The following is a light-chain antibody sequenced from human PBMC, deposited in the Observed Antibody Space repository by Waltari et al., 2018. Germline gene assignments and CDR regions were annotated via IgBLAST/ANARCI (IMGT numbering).Light chain of an antibody. Sequence: SYELTQPPSVSVSPGQTARIPCPGDQLGDKYACWYQQKPGPSPVLVIYQDSKRPSGIPERFSGSNSGNTATLTISGTQAMDEADYYCQAWDSSVVFGGGTKLTVL. V-gene: IGLV3-1*01. CDR2: QDS. CDR3: QAWDSSVV. J-gene: IGLJ2*01. CDR1: QLGDKY.